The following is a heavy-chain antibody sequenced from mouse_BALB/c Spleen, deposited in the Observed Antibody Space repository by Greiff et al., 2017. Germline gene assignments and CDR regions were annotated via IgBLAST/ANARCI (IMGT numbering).Heavy chain of an antibody. J-gene: IGHJ3*01. CDR2: ILPGSGST. CDR3: ARIHDGKGDFAY. D-gene: IGHD2-3*01. CDR1: GYTFSSYW. V-gene: IGHV1-9*01. Sequence: AQLQQSGAELMKPGASVKISCKATGYTFSSYWIEWVKQRPGHGLEWIGEILPGSGSTNYNEKFKGKATFTADTSSNTAYMQLSSLTSEDSAVYYCARIHDGKGDFAYWGQGTLVTVSA.